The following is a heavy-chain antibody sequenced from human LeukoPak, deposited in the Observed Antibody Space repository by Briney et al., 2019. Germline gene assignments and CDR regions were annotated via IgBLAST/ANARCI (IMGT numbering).Heavy chain of an antibody. V-gene: IGHV3-53*01. CDR3: AKAPGAYYYMDV. Sequence: GGSLRLSCAASGFTVSSNYMSWVRQAPGKGLEWVSVIYSGGSTYYADSVKGRFTISRDNSKNTLYLQMNSLRAEDTAVYYCAKAPGAYYYMDVWGKGTTVTVSS. D-gene: IGHD3-10*01. CDR2: IYSGGST. J-gene: IGHJ6*03. CDR1: GFTVSSNY.